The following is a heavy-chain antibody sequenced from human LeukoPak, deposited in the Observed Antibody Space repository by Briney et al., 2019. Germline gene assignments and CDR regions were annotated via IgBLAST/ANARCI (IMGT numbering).Heavy chain of an antibody. Sequence: GASVKVSCKASGGTFSSYAISWVRQAPGQGLEWMGRIIPILGIANYAQKFQGRVTITADKSTSTAYMELSSLRSEDTAVYYCARAQVGATKSAAFDIWGQGTMVTVSS. V-gene: IGHV1-69*04. J-gene: IGHJ3*02. CDR2: IIPILGIA. CDR3: ARAQVGATKSAAFDI. D-gene: IGHD1-26*01. CDR1: GGTFSSYA.